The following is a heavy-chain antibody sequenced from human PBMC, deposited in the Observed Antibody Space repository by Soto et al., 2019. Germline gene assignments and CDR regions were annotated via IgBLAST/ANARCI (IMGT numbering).Heavy chain of an antibody. D-gene: IGHD3-10*01. Sequence: QVQLVQSGAEVKKPGSSVKVSCKASGGTFSSYAISWVRQAPGQGLEWMGGIIPIFGTANYAQKFQGRVTITADESTSTAYMELSSLRSEDTAVYYCARNLYYHSGGTYYCYGMDVWGQGTTVTVSS. CDR2: IIPIFGTA. J-gene: IGHJ6*02. CDR3: ARNLYYHSGGTYYCYGMDV. V-gene: IGHV1-69*01. CDR1: GGTFSSYA.